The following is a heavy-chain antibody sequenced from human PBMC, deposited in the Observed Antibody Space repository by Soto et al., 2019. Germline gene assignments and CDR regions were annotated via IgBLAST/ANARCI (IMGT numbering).Heavy chain of an antibody. J-gene: IGHJ6*03. D-gene: IGHD2-2*01. Sequence: QVQVVESGGGVVQPGTSLRLSCAASGFSLTSHAIHWVRQAPGKGLEWMAQVWSRGNNANVADFVRGRFTFSKDDSKGIVYLQINSLRVDDTAVYYCARDGQQQMPYTMDVW. CDR2: VWSRGNNA. V-gene: IGHV3-33*01. CDR3: ARDGQQQMPYTMDV. CDR1: GFSLTSHA.